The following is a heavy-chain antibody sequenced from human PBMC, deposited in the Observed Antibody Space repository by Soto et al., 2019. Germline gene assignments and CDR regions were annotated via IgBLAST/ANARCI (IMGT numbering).Heavy chain of an antibody. CDR3: ARHWVVPAAIWFDP. J-gene: IGHJ5*02. V-gene: IGHV4-59*08. CDR2: IYYSGST. Sequence: SETLSLSCSVSGGSISSYYWSRIRQPPEKGLEWIGYIYYSGSTNYNPSLKSRVTISVDTSKNQFSLKLSSVTAADTAVYYCARHWVVPAAIWFDPWGQGTLVTVSS. D-gene: IGHD2-2*01. CDR1: GGSISSYY.